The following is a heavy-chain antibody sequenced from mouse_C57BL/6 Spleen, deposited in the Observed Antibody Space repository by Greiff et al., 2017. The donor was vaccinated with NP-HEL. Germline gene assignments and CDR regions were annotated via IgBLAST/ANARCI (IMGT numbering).Heavy chain of an antibody. D-gene: IGHD2-2*01. CDR1: GFSLTSYG. Sequence: VQLVESGPGLVQPSQSLSITCTVSGFSLTSYGVHWVRQSPGKGLEWLGVIWSGGSTDYNAAFISRLSISKDNSKSQVFFKMNSLQADDTAIYYCARKGDYGYDEGRRHAMDYWGQGTSVTVSS. CDR2: IWSGGST. CDR3: ARKGDYGYDEGRRHAMDY. V-gene: IGHV2-2*01. J-gene: IGHJ4*01.